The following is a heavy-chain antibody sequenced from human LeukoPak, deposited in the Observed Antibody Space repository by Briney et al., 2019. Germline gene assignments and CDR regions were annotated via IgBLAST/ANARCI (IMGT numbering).Heavy chain of an antibody. D-gene: IGHD2-2*01. J-gene: IGHJ4*02. CDR1: GYTFTSYG. CDR3: ARDRGPRYCSSTSCYKTFDY. CDR2: ISAYNGNT. Sequence: ASVKVSCKASGYTFTSYGISWVRQAPGQGLEWMGWISAYNGNTNYAQKLQGRVTMTTDTSTSTAYMELRSLRSDDTAVYYCARDRGPRYCSSTSCYKTFDYWGQGTLVTVSS. V-gene: IGHV1-18*01.